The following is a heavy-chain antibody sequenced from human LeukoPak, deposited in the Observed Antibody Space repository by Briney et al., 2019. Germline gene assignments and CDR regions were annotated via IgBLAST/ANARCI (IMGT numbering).Heavy chain of an antibody. D-gene: IGHD6-6*01. V-gene: IGHV4-30-4*08. CDR3: ARVIQGSSALMVFDY. CDR2: IYYSGST. Sequence: PSQTLSLTXTVSGGSISSGDYYWSWICQPPGKGLEWIGYIYYSGSTYYNPSLKSRVTISVDTSKNQFSLKLSSVTAADTAVYYCARVIQGSSALMVFDYWGQGTLVTVSS. J-gene: IGHJ4*02. CDR1: GGSISSGDYY.